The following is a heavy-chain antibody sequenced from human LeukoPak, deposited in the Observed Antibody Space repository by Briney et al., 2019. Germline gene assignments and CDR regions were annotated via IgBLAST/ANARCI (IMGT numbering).Heavy chain of an antibody. CDR2: ITGSGGNT. Sequence: GGSLRLSCAASGFTFSNYAMSWVRQAPGKGLEWVSAITGSGGNTYYADSVKGRFTISRDNSKNTVFLQMNSLRAEDTAVYYYAKWGDYDVLTGYYVSDYWGQGTLVTVSS. J-gene: IGHJ4*02. V-gene: IGHV3-23*01. D-gene: IGHD3-9*01. CDR3: AKWGDYDVLTGYYVSDY. CDR1: GFTFSNYA.